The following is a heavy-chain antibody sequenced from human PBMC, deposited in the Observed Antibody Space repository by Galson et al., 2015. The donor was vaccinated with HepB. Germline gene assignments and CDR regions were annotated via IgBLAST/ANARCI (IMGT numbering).Heavy chain of an antibody. CDR2: IIPILGIA. V-gene: IGHV1-69*04. CDR1: GGTFSSYT. CDR3: ARDGTVVVVPAAIEGHYYGMDV. D-gene: IGHD2-2*02. Sequence: SVKVSCKASGGTFSSYTISWVRQAPGQGLEWMGSIIPILGIANYAQKFQGRVTITADKSTSTAYMELSSLRSEDTAVYYCARDGTVVVVPAAIEGHYYGMDVWGQGATVTVSS. J-gene: IGHJ6*02.